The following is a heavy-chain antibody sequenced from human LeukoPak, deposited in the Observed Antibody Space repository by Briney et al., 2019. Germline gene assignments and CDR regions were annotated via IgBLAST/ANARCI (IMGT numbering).Heavy chain of an antibody. V-gene: IGHV3-74*01. CDR3: VRTTNGPEH. D-gene: IGHD2-8*01. CDR1: GFTFTSHL. Sequence: GGSLRLSCAASGFTFTSHLIHWVRQPPGKGLVWVSRVSGDGRTTNYADSVKGRFTISRDNAKNTVYLQMDSLRVEDTAAYYCVRTTNGPEHWGQGTLVTVSP. J-gene: IGHJ1*01. CDR2: VSGDGRTT.